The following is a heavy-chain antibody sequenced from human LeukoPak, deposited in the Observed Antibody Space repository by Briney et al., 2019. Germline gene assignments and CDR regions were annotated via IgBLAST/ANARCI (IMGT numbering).Heavy chain of an antibody. D-gene: IGHD1-14*01. Sequence: SETLSLTGGVSGGSVINTNWWTWVRQPPGKGLEWIGEIHLDGRTDYNSSLESRLTMSVAMSENHVSLTLTSVTAADTAVYYCAREGGFYHPLDYSGQGTLVTVSS. V-gene: IGHV4-4*02. CDR1: GGSVINTNW. CDR3: AREGGFYHPLDY. CDR2: IHLDGRT. J-gene: IGHJ4*02.